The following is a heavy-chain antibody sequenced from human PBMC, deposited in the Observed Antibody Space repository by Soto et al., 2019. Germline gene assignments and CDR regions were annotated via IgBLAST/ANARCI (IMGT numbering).Heavy chain of an antibody. CDR2: IWYDGSNK. CDR3: ARDGPPYSSSWYGTYY. J-gene: IGHJ4*02. D-gene: IGHD6-13*01. V-gene: IGHV3-33*01. CDR1: GFTFSSYG. Sequence: HPGGSLRLSCAASGFTFSSYGMHWVRQAPGKGLEWVAVIWYDGSNKYYADSVKGRFTISRDNSKNTLYLQMNSLRAEDTAVYYCARDGPPYSSSWYGTYYWGQGTLVTVSS.